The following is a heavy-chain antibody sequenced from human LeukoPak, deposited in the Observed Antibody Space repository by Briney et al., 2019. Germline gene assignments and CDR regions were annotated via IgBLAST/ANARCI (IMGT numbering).Heavy chain of an antibody. CDR2: INHSGST. CDR3: ARDPLSSCYFNWFDP. Sequence: SETLSLTCAVYGGSFSGYYWSWIRQPPGKGLEWIGEINHSGSTNYNPSLKSRVTISVDTSKNQFSLKLSSVTAADTAVYYCARDPLSSCYFNWFDPWGQGTLVTVSS. D-gene: IGHD6-13*01. V-gene: IGHV4-34*01. CDR1: GGSFSGYY. J-gene: IGHJ5*02.